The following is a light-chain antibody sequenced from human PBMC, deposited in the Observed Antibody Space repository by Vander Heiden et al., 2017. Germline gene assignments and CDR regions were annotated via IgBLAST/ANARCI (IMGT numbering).Light chain of an antibody. CDR2: AAA. CDR1: QGISSD. J-gene: IGKJ3*01. CDR3: RQLNSYPLFT. V-gene: IGKV1-9*01. Sequence: IQLPPAPSSLSASVGDRVTLSCRASQGISSDFAGYQQQPRKAPKLLIYAAATLQSGVPSRFSGSGSGTDFTLTISSLQPEDFATYYCRQLNSYPLFTFGPGTKVDIK.